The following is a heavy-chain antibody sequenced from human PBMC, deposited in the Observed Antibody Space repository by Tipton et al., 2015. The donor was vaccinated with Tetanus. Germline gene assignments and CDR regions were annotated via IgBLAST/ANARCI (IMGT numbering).Heavy chain of an antibody. D-gene: IGHD3-10*01. CDR1: GGAITSGGYF. V-gene: IGHV4-31*03. J-gene: IGHJ4*02. CDR3: ARGIWFGPGPKFYFDS. CDR2: IYYSGST. Sequence: TLSLTCTVSGGAITSGGYFWSWIRQLPGKGLEWIGYIYYSGSTYYNPSLKSRLTISVDTSKRQFSLKLSSVTAADTAVYYCARGIWFGPGPKFYFDSWGQGTLVAVSS.